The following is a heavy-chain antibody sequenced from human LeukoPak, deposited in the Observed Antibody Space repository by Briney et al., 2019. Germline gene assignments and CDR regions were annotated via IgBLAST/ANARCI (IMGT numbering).Heavy chain of an antibody. J-gene: IGHJ6*02. CDR1: GFTFDDYA. Sequence: GGSLRLSCAASGFTFDDYAIHWVRQAPGKGLEWVSGISWNSVSIGYADSVKGRFTISRDNAKNSLYLQMNSLRAEDTALYYCAKDSKSYSSDWYDYYYYAMDVWGQGATVTVSS. D-gene: IGHD6-19*01. CDR2: ISWNSVSI. CDR3: AKDSKSYSSDWYDYYYYAMDV. V-gene: IGHV3-9*01.